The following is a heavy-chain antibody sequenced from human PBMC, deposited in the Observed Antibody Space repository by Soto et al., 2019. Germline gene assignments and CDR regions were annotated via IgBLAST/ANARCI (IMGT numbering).Heavy chain of an antibody. V-gene: IGHV4-31*03. CDR1: GGSISSGGYY. D-gene: IGHD2-2*01. Sequence: SETLSLTCTVSGGSISSGGYYWSWIRQHPGKGLEWIGYIYYSGSTYYNPSLKSRVTISVDTSKNQFSLKLSSVTAADTAVYYCARDNCSSTSCYGEAAWFDPWGQGTLVTVSS. CDR3: ARDNCSSTSCYGEAAWFDP. J-gene: IGHJ5*02. CDR2: IYYSGST.